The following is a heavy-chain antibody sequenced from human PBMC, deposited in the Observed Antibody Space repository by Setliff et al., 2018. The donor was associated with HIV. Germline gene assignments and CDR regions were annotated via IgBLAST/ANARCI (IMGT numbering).Heavy chain of an antibody. D-gene: IGHD1-26*01. Sequence: EASVKVSCQASGYTLTDFDIYWMRQASGQGLEWLGWLNAKSGNTTYAQSFQGRVTLTTNTAISTVDMELSSLSSEDTAVYYCTRWIVGSSNIFAFDIWGQGTLVTVSS. CDR1: GYTLTDFD. V-gene: IGHV1-8*01. J-gene: IGHJ3*02. CDR3: TRWIVGSSNIFAFDI. CDR2: LNAKSGNT.